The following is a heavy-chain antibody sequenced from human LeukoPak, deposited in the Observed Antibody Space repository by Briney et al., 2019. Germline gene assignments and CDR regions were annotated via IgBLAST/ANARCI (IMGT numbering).Heavy chain of an antibody. CDR3: ATDLRYFDWLLSYAPGN. V-gene: IGHV1-18*01. CDR1: GYTFTSYG. CDR2: ISAYNGNT. D-gene: IGHD3-9*01. Sequence: ASVKVSCKASGYTFTSYGISWVRQAPGQGLEWMGWISAYNGNTNYAQKLQGRVTMTEDTSTDTAYMELSSLRSEDTAVYYCATDLRYFDWLLSYAPGNWGQGTLVTVSS. J-gene: IGHJ4*02.